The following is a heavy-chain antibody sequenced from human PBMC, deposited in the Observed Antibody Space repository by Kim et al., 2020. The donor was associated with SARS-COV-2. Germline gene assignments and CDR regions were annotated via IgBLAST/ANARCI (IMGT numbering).Heavy chain of an antibody. CDR1: GFTFSSYG. CDR3: ARESIAAAGPPFDY. Sequence: GGSLRLSCAASGFTFSSYGMHWVRQAPGKGLEWVAVIWYDGSNKYYADSVKGRFTISRDNSKNTLYLQMNSLRAEDTAVYYCARESIAAAGPPFDYWGQGTLVTVSS. V-gene: IGHV3-33*01. D-gene: IGHD6-13*01. J-gene: IGHJ4*02. CDR2: IWYDGSNK.